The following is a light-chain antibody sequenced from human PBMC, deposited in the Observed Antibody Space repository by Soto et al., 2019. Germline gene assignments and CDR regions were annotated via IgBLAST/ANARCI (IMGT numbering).Light chain of an antibody. CDR1: SSDVGGYNY. Sequence: QSALTQPASVSGSPGQSITISCTGTSSDVGGYNYVSWYQHNPGKAPKLMIYEVSNRPSGVSNRFSGSKSGNTASLTISGLQAEDEADYYCSSYTGSSTPVFGGGTKVTVL. J-gene: IGLJ3*02. CDR3: SSYTGSSTPV. CDR2: EVS. V-gene: IGLV2-14*01.